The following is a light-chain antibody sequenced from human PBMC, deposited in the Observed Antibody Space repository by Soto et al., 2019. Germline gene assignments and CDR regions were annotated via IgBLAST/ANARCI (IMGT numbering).Light chain of an antibody. CDR3: QSYDISLHNYV. J-gene: IGLJ1*01. CDR2: GDN. V-gene: IGLV1-40*01. Sequence: QSVLTQPPSVSGAPGQRVSISCTGSTSNIGAPYDVHWYQHLPGTAPKLLIYGDNNRPSGVPDRFSGSKSGTSASLAIPRLQAGDEVDYYCQSYDISLHNYVFGTGTKVTVL. CDR1: TSNIGAPYD.